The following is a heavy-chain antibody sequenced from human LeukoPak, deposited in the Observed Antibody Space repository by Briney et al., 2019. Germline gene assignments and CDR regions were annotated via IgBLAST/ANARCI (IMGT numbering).Heavy chain of an antibody. CDR1: GGSFSGYY. CDR2: INHRGST. Sequence: KPSETLSLTCAVYGGSFSGYYWSWIRQPPGKGLEWIGEINHRGSTNYNPSLKSRVTISVDTSKNQFSLKLSSVTAADTAVYYCARAPGYRKYFQHWGQGTLVTVSS. J-gene: IGHJ1*01. CDR3: ARAPGYRKYFQH. V-gene: IGHV4-34*01. D-gene: IGHD3-16*02.